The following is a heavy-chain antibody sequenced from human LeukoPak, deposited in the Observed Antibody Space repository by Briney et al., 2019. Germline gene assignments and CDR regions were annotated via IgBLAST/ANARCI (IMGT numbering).Heavy chain of an antibody. Sequence: GGSLRLSCAASGFTFSSYSMNWVRQAPGKGLEWVSSISSSSSYIYYADSVKGRFTISRDNAKNSLYLQMNSLRAEDTAVYYCAREDFWSGYYTSVSSSPRAAHDYWGQGTLVTVSS. V-gene: IGHV3-21*01. J-gene: IGHJ4*02. CDR1: GFTFSSYS. D-gene: IGHD3-3*01. CDR2: ISSSSSYI. CDR3: AREDFWSGYYTSVSSSPRAAHDY.